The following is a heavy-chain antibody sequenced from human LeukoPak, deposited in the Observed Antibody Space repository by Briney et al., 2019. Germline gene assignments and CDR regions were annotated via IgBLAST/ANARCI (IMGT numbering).Heavy chain of an antibody. Sequence: SVKVSCKASGGTFSSYAISWVRQAPGQGLEWMGGIIPIFGTANYAQKFQGRVTITTDESTGTAYMELSSLRSEDTAVYYCARGLLGYCSSTSCYRPYYYYMDVWGKGTTVTVSS. CDR2: IIPIFGTA. CDR1: GGTFSSYA. J-gene: IGHJ6*03. V-gene: IGHV1-69*05. CDR3: ARGLLGYCSSTSCYRPYYYYMDV. D-gene: IGHD2-2*01.